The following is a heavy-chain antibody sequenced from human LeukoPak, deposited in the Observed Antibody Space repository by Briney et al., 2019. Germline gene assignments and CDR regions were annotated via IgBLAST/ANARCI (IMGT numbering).Heavy chain of an antibody. Sequence: SETLSLTCTVPGYSISSGYYWAWIRQSPGKGLEWIGTISHTGSTYSNPSLKSRVTISLDTSKNQISLNLSSVTAADTAVYYCARVTYYYDSSGHSYLQSGAFDIWGQGTTVTVSS. D-gene: IGHD3-22*01. CDR3: ARVTYYYDSSGHSYLQSGAFDI. CDR2: ISHTGST. CDR1: GYSISSGYY. J-gene: IGHJ3*02. V-gene: IGHV4-38-2*02.